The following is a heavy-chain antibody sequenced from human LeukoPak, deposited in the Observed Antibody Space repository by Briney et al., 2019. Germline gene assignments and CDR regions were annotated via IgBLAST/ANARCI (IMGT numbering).Heavy chain of an antibody. CDR3: ATLDGSGLTYDAFDI. Sequence: PGGSLRLSCAASGFTFSSYAMSWVRQAPGKGLEWVSAISGSGGSTYYADSVKGRFTISRDNSKNTLYLQMNSLRAEDTAVYYCATLDGSGLTYDAFDIWGQGTVVTVSS. J-gene: IGHJ3*02. D-gene: IGHD3-10*01. CDR1: GFTFSSYA. V-gene: IGHV3-23*01. CDR2: ISGSGGST.